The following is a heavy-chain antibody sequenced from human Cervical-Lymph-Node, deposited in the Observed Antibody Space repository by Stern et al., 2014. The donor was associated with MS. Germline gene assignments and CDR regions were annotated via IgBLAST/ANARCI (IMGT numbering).Heavy chain of an antibody. J-gene: IGHJ5*02. CDR2: IYPADSDT. CDR1: GDRTDSFNSYW. Sequence: EVQLVQSGAEVKKPGESLKISCKGSGDRTDSFNSYWIGWVRQMPGKGLEWMGIIYPADSDTRYSPSFQGQVTMSADKSISTAYLQWSSLKASDTAIYYCARFYSSSWFDQWGQGTLVSVSS. D-gene: IGHD6-13*01. CDR3: ARFYSSSWFDQ. V-gene: IGHV5-51*01.